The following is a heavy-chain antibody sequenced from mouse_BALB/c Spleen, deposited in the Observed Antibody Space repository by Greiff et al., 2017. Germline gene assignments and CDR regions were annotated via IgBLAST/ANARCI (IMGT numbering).Heavy chain of an antibody. CDR2: IWAGGST. CDR3: ARGDYHWHFDV. D-gene: IGHD2-4*01. Sequence: VKLMESGPGLVAPSQSLSITCTVSGFSLTSYGVHWVRQPPGKGLEWLGVIWAGGSTNYNSALMSRLSISKDNSKSQVFLKMNSLQTDDTAMYYCARGDYHWHFDVWGAGTTVTVSS. J-gene: IGHJ1*01. CDR1: GFSLTSYG. V-gene: IGHV2-9*02.